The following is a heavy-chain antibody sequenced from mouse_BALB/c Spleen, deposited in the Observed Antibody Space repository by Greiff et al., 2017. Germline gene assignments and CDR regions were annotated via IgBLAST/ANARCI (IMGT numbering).Heavy chain of an antibody. CDR1: GFTFSSFG. D-gene: IGHD1-2*01. V-gene: IGHV5-17*02. CDR3: ARSGTTAYFDY. CDR2: ISSGSSTI. Sequence: EVKVEESGGGLVQPGGSRKLSCAASGFTFSSFGMHWVRQAPEKGLEWVAYISSGSSTIYYADTVKGRFTISRDNPKNTLFLQMTSLRSEDTAMYYCARSGTTAYFDYWGQGTTLTVSS. J-gene: IGHJ2*01.